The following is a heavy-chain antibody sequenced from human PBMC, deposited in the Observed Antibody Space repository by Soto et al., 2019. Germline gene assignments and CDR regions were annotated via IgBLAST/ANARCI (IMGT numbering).Heavy chain of an antibody. Sequence: QVQLVQSGAEVKKPGSSVKVSCTASGGTFSSYAISWVRQAPGHGLEWMGGIIPIFGTANYAQKFQGRVTITADKSTSKAYKQLSRLRSEDTAVYYCGREVRRSGWGSQSYYYYGMDVWGQGTTVTVSS. D-gene: IGHD3-16*01. CDR2: IIPIFGTA. CDR3: GREVRRSGWGSQSYYYYGMDV. V-gene: IGHV1-69*06. CDR1: GGTFSSYA. J-gene: IGHJ6*02.